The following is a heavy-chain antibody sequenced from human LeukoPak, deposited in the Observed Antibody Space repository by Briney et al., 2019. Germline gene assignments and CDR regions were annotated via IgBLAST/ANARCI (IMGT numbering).Heavy chain of an antibody. CDR1: GFTFSDYG. D-gene: IGHD3-10*01. V-gene: IGHV3-23*01. CDR3: AKDYYGSGSHAFDT. CDR2: ITDGGEP. Sequence: GGSLRPSCAASGFTFSDYGMSWVRQAPGKGLEWVSTITDGGEPYYADSVKGRFTISRDNSQDTLDLQMDSLRVEDMAIYYCAKDYYGSGSHAFDTWGQGTVVTVSS. J-gene: IGHJ3*02.